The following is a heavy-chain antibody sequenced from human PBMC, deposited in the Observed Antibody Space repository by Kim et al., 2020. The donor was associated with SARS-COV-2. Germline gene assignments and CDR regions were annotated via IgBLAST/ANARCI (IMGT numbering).Heavy chain of an antibody. CDR1: GFTFSSYA. D-gene: IGHD3-9*01. Sequence: GGSLRLSCAASGFTFSSYAMHWVRQAPGKGLEWVAVISYDGSNKYYADSVKGRFTISRDNSKNTLYLQMNSLRAEDTAVYYCARDARYLYYYYGMDVWGQGTTVTVSS. CDR2: ISYDGSNK. V-gene: IGHV3-30*04. CDR3: ARDARYLYYYYGMDV. J-gene: IGHJ6*02.